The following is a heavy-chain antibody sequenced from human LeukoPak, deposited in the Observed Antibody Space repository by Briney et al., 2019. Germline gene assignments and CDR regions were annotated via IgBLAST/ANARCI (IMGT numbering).Heavy chain of an antibody. CDR2: IYSGGST. Sequence: GGSLRLSCAASGFTVSSNYMSWVRQAPGKGLEWVSVIYSGGSTYYADSVKGRFTISRDNAKNSLYLQMNSLRAEDTAVYYCARVGAPYYYYYYYMDVWGKGTTVTVSS. V-gene: IGHV3-53*01. CDR1: GFTVSSNY. J-gene: IGHJ6*03. CDR3: ARVGAPYYYYYYYMDV. D-gene: IGHD4/OR15-4a*01.